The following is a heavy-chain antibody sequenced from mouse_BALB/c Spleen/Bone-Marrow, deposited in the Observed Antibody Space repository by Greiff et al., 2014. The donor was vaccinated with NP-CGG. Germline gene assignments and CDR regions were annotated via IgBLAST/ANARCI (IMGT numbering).Heavy chain of an antibody. CDR2: INPYNGGT. Sequence: VQLQQSGPELVKPGASMKISCKASGYSFTGYTMNCVKQSHGKNLEWIGLINPYNGGTRYNQKSKGKATLTVDKSSSTAYMELLSLTSEDSAVYYCARGPPLYYDYGFDYWGQGTTLTVSS. D-gene: IGHD2-4*01. J-gene: IGHJ2*01. CDR3: ARGPPLYYDYGFDY. CDR1: GYSFTGYT. V-gene: IGHV1-18*01.